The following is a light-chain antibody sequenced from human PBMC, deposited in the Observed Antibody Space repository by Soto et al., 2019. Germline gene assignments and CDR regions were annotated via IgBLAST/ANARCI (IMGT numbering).Light chain of an antibody. CDR2: DAS. Sequence: DIQMTQSPSSLSASIGDRVTITCQASQDIDDNLNWFQQKPGKAPKILIYDASHLETGVPSRFSGTGSGTDFTFTITSLQPEDFVPYYCQQYEDLPLTFGGGTKLEV. CDR3: QQYEDLPLT. CDR1: QDIDDN. V-gene: IGKV1-33*01. J-gene: IGKJ4*01.